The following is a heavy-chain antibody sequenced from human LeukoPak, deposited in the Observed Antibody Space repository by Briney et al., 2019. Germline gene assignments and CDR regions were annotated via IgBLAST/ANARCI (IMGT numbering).Heavy chain of an antibody. D-gene: IGHD3-22*01. Sequence: QSGGSLRLSCAASGFTFSSYGMHWVRQAPGKGLEWVAFIRYDGSNKYYADSVKGRFTISRDNSKNTLYLQMNSLRAEDTAEYYCAKGGSSGYYSYFQHWGQGTLVTVSS. CDR2: IRYDGSNK. J-gene: IGHJ1*01. CDR3: AKGGSSGYYSYFQH. CDR1: GFTFSSYG. V-gene: IGHV3-30*02.